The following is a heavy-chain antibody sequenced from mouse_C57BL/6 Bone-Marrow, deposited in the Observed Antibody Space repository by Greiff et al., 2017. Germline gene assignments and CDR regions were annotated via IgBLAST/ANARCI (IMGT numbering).Heavy chain of an antibody. CDR2: IYPGGGYT. V-gene: IGHV1-63*01. CDR1: GYTFTNYW. D-gene: IGHD2-3*01. Sequence: QVQLQQSGAELVRPGTSVKMSCKASGYTFTNYWIGWAKQRPGHGLEWIGDIYPGGGYTNYNEKFKGKATLTADKSSSTAYMQFISLTSEDSAIYYCARSFDGLFDYWGQGTTLTVSS. CDR3: ARSFDGLFDY. J-gene: IGHJ2*01.